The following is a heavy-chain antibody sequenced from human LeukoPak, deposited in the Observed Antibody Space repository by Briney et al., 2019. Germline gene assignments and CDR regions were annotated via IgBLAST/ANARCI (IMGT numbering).Heavy chain of an antibody. CDR2: INPDGSST. CDR3: TRDRKDTGDGMDV. Sequence: GGSLRLSCAASEFTFSSAWMHWVRQARGEGRVWVSRINPDGSSTTYADSVKGPFTISRDNAKNTLYLQMNDLRDEDTAMYYCTRDRKDTGDGMDVWGQGTTVTVSS. V-gene: IGHV3-74*01. CDR1: EFTFSSAW. J-gene: IGHJ6*02. D-gene: IGHD1-1*01.